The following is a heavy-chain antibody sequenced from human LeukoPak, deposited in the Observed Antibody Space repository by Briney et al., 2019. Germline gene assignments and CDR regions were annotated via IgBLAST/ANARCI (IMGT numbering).Heavy chain of an antibody. Sequence: GGSLRLSCAASGFTFSSYEMNWVRQAPGKGLEWVSYISSSGSTIYYADSVKGRFTISRDNAKNSLYLQMNSLRAEDTAVYYCARGDHGDPRWYFDLWGRGTLVTVSS. CDR2: ISSSGSTI. CDR1: GFTFSSYE. J-gene: IGHJ2*01. CDR3: ARGDHGDPRWYFDL. D-gene: IGHD4-17*01. V-gene: IGHV3-48*03.